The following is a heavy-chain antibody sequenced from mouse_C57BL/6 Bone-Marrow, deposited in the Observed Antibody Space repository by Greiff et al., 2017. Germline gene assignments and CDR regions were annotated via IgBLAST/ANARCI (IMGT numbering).Heavy chain of an antibody. CDR1: GYTFTSYW. D-gene: IGHD1-1*01. Sequence: QVQLQQPGAELVRPGTSVKLSCKASGYTFTSYWMHWVKQRPGQGLEWIGVIDPSDSYTNYNQKFKGKATLTVDTSSSTAYMQLSSLTSEDSAVYYCAREGLITTVVATDYWGQGTTLTVSS. V-gene: IGHV1-59*01. CDR3: AREGLITTVVATDY. J-gene: IGHJ2*01. CDR2: IDPSDSYT.